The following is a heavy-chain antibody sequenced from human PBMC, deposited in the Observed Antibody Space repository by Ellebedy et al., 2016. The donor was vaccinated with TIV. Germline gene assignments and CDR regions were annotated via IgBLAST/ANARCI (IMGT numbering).Heavy chain of an antibody. Sequence: GESLKISCAASGFTFRSNWMHWVRQPPGTGLVWVSRFNNDGSSTLYADYVKGRFTISRDNAKNPLYLEMKSLRAEDTALYYCARGVNTTFDGMGMDVWGQGTTVTVSS. V-gene: IGHV3-74*01. D-gene: IGHD2/OR15-2a*01. J-gene: IGHJ6*02. CDR1: GFTFRSNW. CDR2: FNNDGSST. CDR3: ARGVNTTFDGMGMDV.